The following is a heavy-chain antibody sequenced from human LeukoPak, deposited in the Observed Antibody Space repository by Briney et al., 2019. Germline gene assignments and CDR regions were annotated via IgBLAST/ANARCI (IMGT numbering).Heavy chain of an antibody. D-gene: IGHD2-2*01. J-gene: IGHJ4*02. CDR1: GFTFSDVY. CDR2: ISTSGRTI. V-gene: IGHV3-11*01. Sequence: PGGSLRLSCAASGFTFSDVYMHWIRQAPGKGLEWISFISTSGRTIHYADSVKGRFTISRDNAKNSLYLQMNSLRAEDTAVYYCARDPYHDYYFDYWGQGTLVTVSS. CDR3: ARDPYHDYYFDY.